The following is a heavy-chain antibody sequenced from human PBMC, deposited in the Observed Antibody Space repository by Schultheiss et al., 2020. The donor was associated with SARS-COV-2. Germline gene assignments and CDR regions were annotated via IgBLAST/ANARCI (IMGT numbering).Heavy chain of an antibody. V-gene: IGHV3-48*03. CDR2: ISSSGSTI. Sequence: GESLKISCAASGFTFSSYEMNWVRQAPGKGLEWVSYISSSGSTIYYADSVKGRFTISRDNSKNTLYLQMNSLRAEDTAVYYCAKGFGDIVVVVAASWGQGTLVTVSS. J-gene: IGHJ5*02. CDR1: GFTFSSYE. CDR3: AKGFGDIVVVVAAS. D-gene: IGHD2-15*01.